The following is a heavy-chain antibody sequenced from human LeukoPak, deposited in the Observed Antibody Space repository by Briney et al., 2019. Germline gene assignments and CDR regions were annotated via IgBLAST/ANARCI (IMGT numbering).Heavy chain of an antibody. J-gene: IGHJ6*03. CDR2: ISYSGNT. Sequence: PSQTLSLTCTVSGDSISSGDYYWSWIRQPPGKGLEWIGYISYSGNTYYNPSLKSRVTISVDTSNNQFSLRLSSVTAADTAAYYCARQKRQNDYYYYMDVWGKGTTVTVSS. D-gene: IGHD2/OR15-2a*01. CDR1: GDSISSGDYY. CDR3: ARQKRQNDYYYYMDV. V-gene: IGHV4-30-4*01.